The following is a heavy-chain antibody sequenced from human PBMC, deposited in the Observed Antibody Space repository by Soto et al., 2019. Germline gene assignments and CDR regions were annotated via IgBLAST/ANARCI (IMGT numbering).Heavy chain of an antibody. Sequence: GGSLRLSCEASGFTFSSFAMHWVRQAPGKGLEWAAVISYDGSNKYYADSVKGRFTISRDKSENTLYLQMDSLRAEDTAVYYCARDLGSMQNLGMGYWGQGTLVTVSS. V-gene: IGHV3-30-3*01. D-gene: IGHD3-10*01. CDR2: ISYDGSNK. CDR1: GFTFSSFA. CDR3: ARDLGSMQNLGMGY. J-gene: IGHJ4*02.